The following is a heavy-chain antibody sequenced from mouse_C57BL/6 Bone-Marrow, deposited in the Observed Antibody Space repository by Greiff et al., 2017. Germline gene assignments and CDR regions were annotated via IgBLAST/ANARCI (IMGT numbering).Heavy chain of an antibody. V-gene: IGHV1-55*01. CDR2: IYPGSGST. Sequence: QVQLKQPGAELVKPGASVKMSCKASGYTFTSYWITWVKQRPGQGLEWIGDIYPGSGSTNYNETFKSKATLTVDTSSSTAYMQRSSLTSEDSAVFYGSRRIDFGTVVATSRYFGVWGTGTTVTVSS. D-gene: IGHD1-1*01. CDR3: SRRIDFGTVVATSRYFGV. J-gene: IGHJ1*03. CDR1: GYTFTSYW.